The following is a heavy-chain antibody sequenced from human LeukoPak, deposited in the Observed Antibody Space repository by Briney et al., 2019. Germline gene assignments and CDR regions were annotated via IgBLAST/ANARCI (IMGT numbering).Heavy chain of an antibody. Sequence: SETLSLTCTVSGGSISSYYWSWIRQSPGKGLEWIGFIYYSGNTNSNPSLKSRVTMSVDTSKNQFSLRLASVTAADTAVYYCAGRRRYYYDSSGYYGYFQHWGRGTLVTVSS. CDR1: GGSISSYY. J-gene: IGHJ1*01. V-gene: IGHV4-59*03. CDR3: AGRRRYYYDSSGYYGYFQH. D-gene: IGHD3-22*01. CDR2: IYYSGNT.